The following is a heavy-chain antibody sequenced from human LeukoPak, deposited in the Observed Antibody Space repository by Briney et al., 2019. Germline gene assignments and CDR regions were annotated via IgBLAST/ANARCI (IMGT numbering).Heavy chain of an antibody. V-gene: IGHV5-51*01. CDR1: GYSFTSYW. Sequence: GESLKISCKGSGYSFTSYWIGWVRQMPGKGLEWMGIIYPGDSDTTYSPSFQGQVTMSADKSIRPAYLQWSSLKASDTAMYYCARVAIFGVVIMGLDYWGQGTLVTVSS. J-gene: IGHJ4*02. CDR2: IYPGDSDT. D-gene: IGHD3-3*01. CDR3: ARVAIFGVVIMGLDY.